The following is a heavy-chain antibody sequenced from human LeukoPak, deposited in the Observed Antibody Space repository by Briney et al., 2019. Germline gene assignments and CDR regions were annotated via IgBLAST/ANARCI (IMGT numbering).Heavy chain of an antibody. J-gene: IGHJ4*02. CDR1: GYTFTSYG. V-gene: IGHV1-18*01. D-gene: IGHD3-16*01. CDR3: ARDTAMVTKGSYYDYVWGSKRFDY. CDR2: ISAYNGNT. Sequence: ASVKVPFKASGYTFTSYGISWVRPAPGQGLEWMGWISAYNGNTNYAQKLQGRVTMTTDTSTSTAYMELRSLRSDDTAVYYCARDTAMVTKGSYYDYVWGSKRFDYWGQGTLVTVSS.